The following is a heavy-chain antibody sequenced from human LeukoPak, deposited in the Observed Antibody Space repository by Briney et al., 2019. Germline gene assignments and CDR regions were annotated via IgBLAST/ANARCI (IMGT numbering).Heavy chain of an antibody. CDR2: ISGSGGST. CDR1: GFTFSSYA. J-gene: IGHJ3*02. Sequence: PGGSLRLSCAASGFTFSSYAMSWVRQAPGKGLEWVSAISGSGGSTYYADSVKGRFTISRDNSKNTLYLQMNSLRAEDTAVYYCAKRLGQRRRNNWNDVGDAFDIWGQGTMVTVSS. D-gene: IGHD1-1*01. CDR3: AKRLGQRRRNNWNDVGDAFDI. V-gene: IGHV3-23*01.